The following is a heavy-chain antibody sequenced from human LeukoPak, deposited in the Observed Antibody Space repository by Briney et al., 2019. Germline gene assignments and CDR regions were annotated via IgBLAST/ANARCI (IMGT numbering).Heavy chain of an antibody. CDR3: ARGRGWLQSFDY. J-gene: IGHJ4*02. D-gene: IGHD5-24*01. Sequence: GGSLRLSSAASGFTVSSNYMSWVRQAPGQGLEGVSVIYSGGSTYYADSVKGRFTISRDNSTNTLYLQMNSLRAEDAAVYYCARGRGWLQSFDYWGQGTLVTVSS. V-gene: IGHV3-66*02. CDR1: GFTVSSNY. CDR2: IYSGGST.